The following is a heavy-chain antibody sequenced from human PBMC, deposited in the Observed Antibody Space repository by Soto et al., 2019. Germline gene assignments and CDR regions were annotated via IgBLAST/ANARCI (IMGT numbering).Heavy chain of an antibody. CDR1: GFTFSSYG. V-gene: IGHV3-33*01. J-gene: IGHJ6*02. D-gene: IGHD3-22*01. Sequence: GSLRRGGAASGFTFSSYGMHWVRQAPGKGLEWVAVIWYDGSNKYYADSVKGRFTISRDNSKNTLYLQMNSLRAEDTAVYYCARDKYYDSSGYYYGNYYYGMDVWGQGTTVTVSS. CDR3: ARDKYYDSSGYYYGNYYYGMDV. CDR2: IWYDGSNK.